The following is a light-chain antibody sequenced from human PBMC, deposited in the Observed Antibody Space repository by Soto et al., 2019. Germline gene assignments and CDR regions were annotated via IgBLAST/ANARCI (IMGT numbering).Light chain of an antibody. V-gene: IGLV2-14*01. CDR2: EVN. CDR1: ISDVGGYDY. CDR3: SAYTTTSTLI. Sequence: QSSLTQPASLSGSPGQSVTISCTGTISDVGGYDYVSWYQQHPGTAPKLMLYEVNNRPSGVSNRFSGSKSGNTASLIISGLQTEDEADYYCSAYTTTSTLIFGTGTKVTVL. J-gene: IGLJ1*01.